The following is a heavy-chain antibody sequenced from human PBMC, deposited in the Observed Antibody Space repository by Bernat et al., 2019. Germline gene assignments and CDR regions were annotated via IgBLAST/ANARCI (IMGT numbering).Heavy chain of an antibody. CDR1: GFSFSNFA. Sequence: ELQLLESGGGLGHPGGSLRLSCAASGFSFSNFAMTWVRQAPGKGLDWSASISNSGGATYYADSVKGRFTISRDNSKNTLYLQVNSLRDDDTAVYYCVKPKWGPDAFDIWGQGAMVTVSS. J-gene: IGHJ3*02. CDR2: ISNSGGAT. CDR3: VKPKWGPDAFDI. D-gene: IGHD1-26*01. V-gene: IGHV3-23*01.